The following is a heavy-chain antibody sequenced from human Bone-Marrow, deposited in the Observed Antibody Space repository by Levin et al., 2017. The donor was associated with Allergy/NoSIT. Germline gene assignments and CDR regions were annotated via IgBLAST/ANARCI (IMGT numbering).Heavy chain of an antibody. CDR3: ARSIPNWNYPYYYYGLDV. D-gene: IGHD1-7*01. CDR2: IYSGGST. V-gene: IGHV3-53*01. Sequence: GGSLRLSCAASGFTVSSNYMNWVRQAPGKGLEWVSVIYSGGSTYYADSVKGRFTISRDNSKNTLYLQMNSLRAEDTAVYYCARSIPNWNYPYYYYGLDVWGQGTTVTVSS. CDR1: GFTVSSNY. J-gene: IGHJ6*02.